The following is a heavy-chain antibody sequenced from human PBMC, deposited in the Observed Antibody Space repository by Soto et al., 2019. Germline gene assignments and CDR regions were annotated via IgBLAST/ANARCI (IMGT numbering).Heavy chain of an antibody. CDR3: VRIRYQLPSLVLWLDP. CDR2: INHVGGT. CDR1: GGSISSSSYY. V-gene: IGHV4-39*07. Sequence: SETLSLTCTVSGGSISSSSYYWGWIRQPPGKGLEWIGEINHVGGTNYNPSLKSRVTMSVDTSQNQFSLRLISVTAADTAMYFCVRIRYQLPSLVLWLDPWGQGTPVTVSS. D-gene: IGHD3-16*01. J-gene: IGHJ5*02.